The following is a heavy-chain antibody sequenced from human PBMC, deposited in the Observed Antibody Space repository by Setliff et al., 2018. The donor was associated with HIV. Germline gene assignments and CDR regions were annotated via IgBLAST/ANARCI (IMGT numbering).Heavy chain of an antibody. Sequence: PSETLSLTCTVSGGSIRSIDYFWGWIRQPPGKGLEWLGNIGNIYYGGTTYYNPSLKGRITISVFTSSQQLSLTLTSVPPADTAVYYCARLRAAGTVHYFDPWGQGTQVTVSS. CDR2: IYYGGTT. D-gene: IGHD6-13*01. CDR3: ARLRAAGTVHYFDP. V-gene: IGHV4-39*01. J-gene: IGHJ5*02. CDR1: GGSIRSIDYF.